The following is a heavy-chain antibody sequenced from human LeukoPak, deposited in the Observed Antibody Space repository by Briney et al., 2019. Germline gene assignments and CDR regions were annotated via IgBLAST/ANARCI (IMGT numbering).Heavy chain of an antibody. D-gene: IGHD6-13*01. Sequence: GGSLRLSCAASGFTFSNYAMTWVRQAPGKGLEWVSYISSGGNTKYYADSVRGRFTISRDNAMKSLYLHMSSLRAEDTAVYYCARGFAAGGQGTLVTVSS. CDR3: ARGFAA. CDR1: GFTFSNYA. V-gene: IGHV3-48*03. J-gene: IGHJ4*02. CDR2: ISSGGNTK.